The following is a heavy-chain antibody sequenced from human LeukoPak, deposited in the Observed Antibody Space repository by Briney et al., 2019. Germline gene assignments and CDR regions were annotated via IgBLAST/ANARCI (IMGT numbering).Heavy chain of an antibody. Sequence: GGSLKLSCAGSGFSFSSNTMSWVRQAPGRGLEWVSAISNNGGRTDYADSVKGRFTISRDNSKSTLYLHMDSRRAEDTAVYYCARDEDTSALSEYWGQGTLVTVSS. CDR2: ISNNGGRT. CDR1: GFSFSSNT. J-gene: IGHJ4*02. D-gene: IGHD2/OR15-2a*01. V-gene: IGHV3-23*01. CDR3: ARDEDTSALSEY.